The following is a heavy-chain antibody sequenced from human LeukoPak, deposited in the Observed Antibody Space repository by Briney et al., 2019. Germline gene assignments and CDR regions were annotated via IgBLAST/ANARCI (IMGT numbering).Heavy chain of an antibody. Sequence: GRSLRLSCAASGFTFSSYGMHWVRQAPGRGLEGVAVISYDGSNKYYADSVKGRFTISRDNSKNTLYLQMNSLRAEDTAVYYCAKDIAGAFLEWTFDDWGQGTLVTVSS. J-gene: IGHJ4*02. D-gene: IGHD3-3*01. CDR3: AKDIAGAFLEWTFDD. V-gene: IGHV3-30*18. CDR1: GFTFSSYG. CDR2: ISYDGSNK.